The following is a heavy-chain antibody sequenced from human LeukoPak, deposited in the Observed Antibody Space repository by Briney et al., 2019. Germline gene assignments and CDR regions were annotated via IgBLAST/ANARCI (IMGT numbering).Heavy chain of an antibody. Sequence: PSETLSLTCSVSGYSISSGYYWAWIRQPPGKGLEWIGSIHHSGTTYYNPSLKSRFTISVDTSKNQFSLNLSSVTAADTAVYSCARDRSTSFDPWGQGTLVTVSS. V-gene: IGHV4-38-2*02. J-gene: IGHJ5*02. CDR3: ARDRSTSFDP. CDR1: GYSISSGYY. CDR2: IHHSGTT. D-gene: IGHD6-6*01.